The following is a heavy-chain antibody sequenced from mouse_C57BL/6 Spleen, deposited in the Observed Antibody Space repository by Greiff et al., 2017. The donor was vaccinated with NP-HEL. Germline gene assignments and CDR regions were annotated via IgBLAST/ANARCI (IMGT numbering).Heavy chain of an antibody. CDR1: GYAFSSYW. D-gene: IGHD3-3*01. V-gene: IGHV1-80*01. Sequence: VQLQQSGAELVKPGASVKISCKASGYAFSSYWMNWVKQRPGKGLEWIGQIYPGDGDTNYNGKFKGKATLTADKSSSTAYMQRRSLTSEDSAVYLCARADGDDWFAYWGQGTLVTVSA. J-gene: IGHJ3*01. CDR3: ARADGDDWFAY. CDR2: IYPGDGDT.